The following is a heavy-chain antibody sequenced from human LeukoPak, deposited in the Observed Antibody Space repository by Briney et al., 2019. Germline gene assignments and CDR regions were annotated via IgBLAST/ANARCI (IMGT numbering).Heavy chain of an antibody. Sequence: ASVKVSCKASGYTFTSYGISWVRQAPGQGLEWMGWISAYNGNTNYAQKFQGRVTMTRDTSISTAYMELSRLRSDDTAVYYCARDNSGQWLVIWGQGTLVTVSS. V-gene: IGHV1-18*01. CDR3: ARDNSGQWLVI. D-gene: IGHD6-19*01. J-gene: IGHJ4*02. CDR2: ISAYNGNT. CDR1: GYTFTSYG.